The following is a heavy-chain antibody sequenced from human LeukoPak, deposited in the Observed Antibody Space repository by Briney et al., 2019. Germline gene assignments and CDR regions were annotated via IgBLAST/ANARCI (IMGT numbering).Heavy chain of an antibody. J-gene: IGHJ4*02. CDR1: GGTFSSYA. D-gene: IGHD3-22*01. CDR3: ATGYYDSSGYKY. CDR2: IIPIFGTA. V-gene: IGHV1-69*05. Sequence: SVKVSCKASGGTFSSYAISWVRQAPGQGLEWMGGIIPIFGTANYAQKFQGRVTITTDESTSTAYMELGSLRSEDTAVYYCATGYYDSSGYKYWGQGTLVTVSS.